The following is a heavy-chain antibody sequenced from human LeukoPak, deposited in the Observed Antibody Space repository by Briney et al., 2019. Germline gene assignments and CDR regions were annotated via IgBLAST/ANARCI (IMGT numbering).Heavy chain of an antibody. CDR2: ISSSSSYI. J-gene: IGHJ4*02. V-gene: IGHV3-21*01. CDR3: ASHRLGGSGYLFDY. Sequence: GGSLRLSCAASGFTFSSYSMNWVRQAPGKGLEWVSSISSSSSYIYYADSVKGRFTISRDNAKNSLYLQMNSLRAEDTAVYYCASHRLGGSGYLFDYWGQGTLVTVSS. D-gene: IGHD3-3*01. CDR1: GFTFSSYS.